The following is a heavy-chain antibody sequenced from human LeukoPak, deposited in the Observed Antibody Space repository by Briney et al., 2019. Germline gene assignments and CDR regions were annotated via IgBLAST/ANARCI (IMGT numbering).Heavy chain of an antibody. V-gene: IGHV4-59*01. Sequence: SETLSLTCTVSGGSISTYYWSWIRQPPGKGLQWIGYIYYRGSTNYNPSLKSRVTISVDTSKNQLSLKLSSVTAADTAVYYCARGGYTTGGYWYLDLWGRGTLVTVSS. CDR2: IYYRGST. CDR3: ARGGYTTGGYWYLDL. J-gene: IGHJ2*01. D-gene: IGHD4-17*01. CDR1: GGSISTYY.